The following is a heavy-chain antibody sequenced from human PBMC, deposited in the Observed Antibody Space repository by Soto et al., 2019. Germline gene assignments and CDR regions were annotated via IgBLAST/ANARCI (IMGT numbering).Heavy chain of an antibody. V-gene: IGHV1-2*04. D-gene: IGHD3-22*01. Sequence: QVQLVQSGAEVKKPGASVKVSCKASGYTFTGYYMHWVRQAPGQGLEWMGWINPNSGGTNYAQKFQGWVTMTGDTSSSTAYMELSRLRSDDTAVYYCARDKRGYYDSSGYYYSNWFDPWGQGTLVTVSS. CDR1: GYTFTGYY. CDR3: ARDKRGYYDSSGYYYSNWFDP. CDR2: INPNSGGT. J-gene: IGHJ5*02.